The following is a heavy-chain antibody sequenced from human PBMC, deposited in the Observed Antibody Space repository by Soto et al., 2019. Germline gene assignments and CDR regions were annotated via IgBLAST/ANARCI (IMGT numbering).Heavy chain of an antibody. CDR1: GFTFSNHA. Sequence: EVQLLESGGGLVQPGGSLRLSCIVSGFTFSNHAMSWVRQAPGKGLEWVSGISDTGGSTYYANSVKGRFTISRDNSRNTLSLQMNALRAEDTAVYYCAKDLSVFGVVTTYYVDFWGQGTLVTVSS. CDR2: ISDTGGST. D-gene: IGHD3-3*01. CDR3: AKDLSVFGVVTTYYVDF. V-gene: IGHV3-23*01. J-gene: IGHJ4*02.